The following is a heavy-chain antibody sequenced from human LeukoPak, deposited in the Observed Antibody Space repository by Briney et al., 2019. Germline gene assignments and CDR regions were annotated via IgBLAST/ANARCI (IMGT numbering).Heavy chain of an antibody. Sequence: SETLSLTCTVSGGSINSTSNYWGWIRQPPGKGLEWIGSIYYSGSTSYNPSLKSRVTISVDTSKNQFSLKLSSVTAADTGVYFCAGDYGDYYFDYWGQGTLVTVSS. CDR3: AGDYGDYYFDY. J-gene: IGHJ4*02. V-gene: IGHV4-39*07. CDR1: GGSINSTSNY. D-gene: IGHD4-17*01. CDR2: IYYSGST.